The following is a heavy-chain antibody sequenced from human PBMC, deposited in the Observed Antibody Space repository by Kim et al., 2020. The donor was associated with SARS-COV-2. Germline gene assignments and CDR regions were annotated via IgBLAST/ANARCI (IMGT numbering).Heavy chain of an antibody. D-gene: IGHD3-3*01. J-gene: IGHJ6*02. Sequence: GGSLRLSCAASGFTFSSYSMNWVRQAPGKGLEWVSSISSSSSYIYYADSVKGRFTISRDNAKNSLYLQMNSLRAEDTAVYYCARDWDPFWSGYQAHYYYYGMDVWGQGTTVTVSS. CDR3: ARDWDPFWSGYQAHYYYYGMDV. CDR1: GFTFSSYS. V-gene: IGHV3-21*01. CDR2: ISSSSSYI.